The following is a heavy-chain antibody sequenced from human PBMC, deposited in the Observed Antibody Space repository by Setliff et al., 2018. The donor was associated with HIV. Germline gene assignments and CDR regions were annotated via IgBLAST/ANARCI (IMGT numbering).Heavy chain of an antibody. CDR3: ARAYGSGYSMDGAFDI. Sequence: PSETLSLTCAVYGGSFSGYYWSWIRQPPGKGLEWIGEINHSGSTNYNPSLKSRVTISIDMSKNQFSLNVTSVTAAGTALYYCARAYGSGYSMDGAFDIWGQGTMVTVSS. CDR2: INHSGST. D-gene: IGHD5-12*01. J-gene: IGHJ3*02. V-gene: IGHV4-34*01. CDR1: GGSFSGYY.